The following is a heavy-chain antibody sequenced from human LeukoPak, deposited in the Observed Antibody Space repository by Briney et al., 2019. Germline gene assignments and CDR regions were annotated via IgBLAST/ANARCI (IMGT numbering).Heavy chain of an antibody. CDR3: ATTENSSGWFGY. CDR2: IYYSGST. CDR1: GGSISSSSYY. D-gene: IGHD6-19*01. V-gene: IGHV4-39*07. Sequence: SETLSLTCTVSGGSISSSSYYWGWIRQPPGKGLEWIGSIYYSGSTYYNPSLKSRVTISVDTSKNQFSLTLSSVTAADTAVYYCATTENSSGWFGYWGQGALVTVSS. J-gene: IGHJ4*02.